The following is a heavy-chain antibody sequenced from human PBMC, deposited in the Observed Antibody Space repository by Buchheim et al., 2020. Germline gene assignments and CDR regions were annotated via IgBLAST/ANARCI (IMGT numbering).Heavy chain of an antibody. J-gene: IGHJ5*02. CDR1: GGSITSGNYY. D-gene: IGHD6-6*01. CDR2: IYHIGDT. V-gene: IGHV4-39*01. CDR3: ARHPPLGLQSTSSGWLDA. Sequence: QVQLQESGPGLLKPAETLSLTCIVSGGSITSGNYYWAWIRQPPGKGLAWIASIYHIGDTYYNPSLKSRVTISVDTSKNQFSVKLNSVTATDTAVYYCARHPPLGLQSTSSGWLDAWGQGTL.